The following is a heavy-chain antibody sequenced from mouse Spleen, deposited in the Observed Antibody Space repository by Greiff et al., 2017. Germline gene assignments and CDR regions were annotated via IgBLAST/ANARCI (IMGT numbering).Heavy chain of an antibody. V-gene: IGHV5-9-3*01. CDR1: GFTFSSYA. CDR2: ISSGGSYT. CDR3: ARRYGNLWYFDV. D-gene: IGHD2-1*01. Sequence: EVQGVESGGGLVKPGGSLKLSCAASGFTFSSYAMSWVRQTPEKRLEWVATISSGGSYTYYPDSVKGRFTISRDNAKNTLYLQMSSLRSEDTAMYYCARRYGNLWYFDVWGAGTTVTVSS. J-gene: IGHJ1*01.